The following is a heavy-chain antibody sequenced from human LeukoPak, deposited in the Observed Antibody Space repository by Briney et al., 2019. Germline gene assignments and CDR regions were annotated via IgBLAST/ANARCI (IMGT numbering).Heavy chain of an antibody. D-gene: IGHD3-16*02. J-gene: IGHJ4*02. V-gene: IGHV1-18*04. Sequence: GASVKVSCKASGYTFTSYGISWVRQAPGQGLEWMGWISAYNGNTNYAQKLQGRVTMTTDTSTGTAYMELRSLRSDDTAVYYCARVPPGDYVWGSYRYTPWDYWGQGTLVTVSS. CDR3: ARVPPGDYVWGSYRYTPWDY. CDR1: GYTFTSYG. CDR2: ISAYNGNT.